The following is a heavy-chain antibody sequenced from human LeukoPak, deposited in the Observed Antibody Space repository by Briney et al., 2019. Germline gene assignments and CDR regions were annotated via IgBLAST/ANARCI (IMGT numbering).Heavy chain of an antibody. J-gene: IGHJ4*02. CDR2: IYSGGST. CDR1: GFTFSSYS. D-gene: IGHD4-17*01. V-gene: IGHV3-66*01. CDR3: ARGPAEDYGAYLGYFDY. Sequence: GGSLRLSCAASGFTFSSYSMSWVRQAPGKGLEWVSVIYSGGSTYYADSVKGRFTISRDNSKNTLYLQMNSLRAEDTAVYYCARGPAEDYGAYLGYFDYWGQGTLVTVSS.